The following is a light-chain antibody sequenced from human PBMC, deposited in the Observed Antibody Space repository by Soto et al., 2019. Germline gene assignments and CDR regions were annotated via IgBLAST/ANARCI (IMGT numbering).Light chain of an antibody. CDR2: KAP. CDR1: QSISTW. J-gene: IGKJ1*01. Sequence: DIQMTQSPSTLSASVGDRVTITCRASQSISTWLAWYQQKPGKAPKLLIYKAPSLESGVPSRFSGSGSGTEFTLTISSLQPDDFATYYCQQYNSYLTFGQGTKVDI. CDR3: QQYNSYLT. V-gene: IGKV1-5*03.